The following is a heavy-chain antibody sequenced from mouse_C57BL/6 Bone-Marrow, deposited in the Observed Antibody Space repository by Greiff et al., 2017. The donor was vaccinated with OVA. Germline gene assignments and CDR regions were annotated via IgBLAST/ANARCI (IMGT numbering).Heavy chain of an antibody. CDR3: ARICYDYDGVDY. J-gene: IGHJ2*01. CDR1: GFTFSSYG. CDR2: ISSGGSYT. V-gene: IGHV5-6*01. Sequence: EVMLVESGGDLVKPGGSLKLSCAASGFTFSSYGMSWVRQTPDKRLEWVATISSGGSYTYYPDSGKGRFTISRDNAKNTLYLQMSSLKSEDTAMYYCARICYDYDGVDYWGQGTTLTVSS. D-gene: IGHD2-4*01.